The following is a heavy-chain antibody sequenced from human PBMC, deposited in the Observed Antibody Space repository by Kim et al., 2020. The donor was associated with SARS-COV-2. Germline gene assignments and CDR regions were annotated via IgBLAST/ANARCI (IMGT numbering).Heavy chain of an antibody. CDR2: GREK. Sequence: GREKSYVNTVKGRFTISRDNAKNSLYLQMNGLRVDDTAVYYCAVGTAWVVDWGQGTLVTVSS. CDR3: AVGTAWVVD. J-gene: IGHJ4*02. V-gene: IGHV3-7*01. D-gene: IGHD1-1*01.